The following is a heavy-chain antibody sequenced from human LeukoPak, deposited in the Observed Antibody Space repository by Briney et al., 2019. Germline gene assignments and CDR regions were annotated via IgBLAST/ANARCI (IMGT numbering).Heavy chain of an antibody. Sequence: KPSETLSLTCAVYGGSFSGYYWSWIRQPPGKGLEWIGEINHSGSTNYNPSLKSRVTISVDKSKNQFSLKLSSVTAADTAVYYCARDVGTELVRVPRVFDPWGQGTLVTVSS. CDR3: ARDVGTELVRVPRVFDP. D-gene: IGHD3-10*01. CDR2: INHSGST. J-gene: IGHJ5*02. CDR1: GGSFSGYY. V-gene: IGHV4-34*01.